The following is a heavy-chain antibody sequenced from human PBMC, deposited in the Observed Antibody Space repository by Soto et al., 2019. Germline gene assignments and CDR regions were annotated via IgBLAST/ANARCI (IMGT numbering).Heavy chain of an antibody. J-gene: IGHJ4*02. Sequence: QVQLVQSGAEVKKPGASVKVSCKASGYTFTSYGISWVRQAPGQGLEWMGWISAYNGNTKYAQTLQGRVTMTTDTSTSTAYMWLRSLRSDDTAVYYCARVLLPAYDCNSSGYPPSDYRGQGSLVTVS. CDR3: ARVLLPAYDCNSSGYPPSDY. D-gene: IGHD3-22*01. CDR1: GYTFTSYG. CDR2: ISAYNGNT. V-gene: IGHV1-18*01.